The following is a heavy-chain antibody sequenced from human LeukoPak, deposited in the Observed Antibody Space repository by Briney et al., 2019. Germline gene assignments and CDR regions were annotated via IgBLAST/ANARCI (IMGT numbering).Heavy chain of an antibody. CDR1: GFAFSSYW. J-gene: IGHJ4*02. CDR2: VNSDGSST. V-gene: IGHV3-74*01. D-gene: IGHD4-17*01. Sequence: PGGSLRLSCAASGFAFSSYWLHWVRHAPGKGRVWVSRVNSDGSSTNYADSVEGRFTVSRDNAKNTLFLQMNSLRVEDTALYYCVSGDYGNYWGQGTLVTVSS. CDR3: VSGDYGNY.